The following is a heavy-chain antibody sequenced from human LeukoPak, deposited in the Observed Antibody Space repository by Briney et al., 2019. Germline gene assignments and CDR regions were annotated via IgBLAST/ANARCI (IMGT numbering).Heavy chain of an antibody. CDR2: ISNSVDTT. J-gene: IGHJ3*02. V-gene: IGHV3-48*03. CDR3: VRDGSLSGDKMEI. CDR1: GFTVSSYE. Sequence: PGGSLRLSCAASGFTVSSYEMSWVRQAPGKGLEWVSYISNSVDTTYYADSVKGRFTISRDNAKNSLYLQMNSLRAEGTAVYYCVRDGSLSGDKMEIWGQGTRVTVSS. D-gene: IGHD3-16*02.